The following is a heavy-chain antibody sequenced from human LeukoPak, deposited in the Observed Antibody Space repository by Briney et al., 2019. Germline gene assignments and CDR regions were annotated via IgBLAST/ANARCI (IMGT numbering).Heavy chain of an antibody. CDR3: AKWFYGSGIDY. CDR1: GFTFISYS. CDR2: ISSSSSYI. Sequence: GGSLRLSCAASGFTFISYSMNWVRQAPGKGLEWVSSISSSSSYIYYGDSVKGRFTISRDNSKNTLYLQMNSLRAEDTAVYYCAKWFYGSGIDYWGQGTLVTVSS. J-gene: IGHJ4*02. D-gene: IGHD3-10*01. V-gene: IGHV3-21*04.